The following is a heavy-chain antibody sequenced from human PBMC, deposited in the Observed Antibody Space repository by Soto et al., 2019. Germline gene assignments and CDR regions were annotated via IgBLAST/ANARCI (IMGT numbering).Heavy chain of an antibody. Sequence: QVQLVQSGAEVKKAGASVKVSCKASGYTFTSNYMHWVRQAPGQGLEWMGIIDPTDGSTTYAQKFQGRVTMTGDTSTSTVYMELGSLRFNDTAVYYCARSYHYDSRGFYYWGQGTLVTVSS. V-gene: IGHV1-46*01. CDR3: ARSYHYDSRGFYY. D-gene: IGHD3-22*01. CDR1: GYTFTSNY. J-gene: IGHJ4*02. CDR2: IDPTDGST.